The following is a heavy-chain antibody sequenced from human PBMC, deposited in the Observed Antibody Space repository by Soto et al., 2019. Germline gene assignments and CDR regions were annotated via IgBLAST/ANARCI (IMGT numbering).Heavy chain of an antibody. CDR2: INPNSGGT. D-gene: IGHD1-7*01. J-gene: IGHJ6*02. CDR3: ARGKRPAITGTVQIYYYGMDV. CDR1: GYTFTGYY. Sequence: GASVKVSCKASGYTFTGYYMHWVRQAPGQGLEWMGWINPNSGGTNYAQKFQGWVTMTRDTSISTAYMELSRLRSDDTAVYYCARGKRPAITGTVQIYYYGMDVWGQGTTVTVSS. V-gene: IGHV1-2*04.